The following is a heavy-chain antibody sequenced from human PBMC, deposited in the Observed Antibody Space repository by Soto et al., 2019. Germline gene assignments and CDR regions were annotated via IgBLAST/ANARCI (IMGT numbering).Heavy chain of an antibody. CDR1: GYTFSSYG. V-gene: IGHV1-18*04. CDR2: ISPYNGET. Sequence: QVQLVQSGAEVKKPGASVKVSCQSSGYTFSSYGISWVRQAPGQGLEWMGWISPYNGETSYSPKVQGRVSMTTDTFTNTASMELRSLTSDDTAVYYSAKSGYSDRSGWACDVWGQGTKVIVSS. J-gene: IGHJ3*01. CDR3: AKSGYSDRSGWACDV. D-gene: IGHD3-22*01.